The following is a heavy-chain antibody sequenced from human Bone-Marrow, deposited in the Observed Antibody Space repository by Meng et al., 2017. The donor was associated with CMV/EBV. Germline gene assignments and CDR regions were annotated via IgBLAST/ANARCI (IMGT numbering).Heavy chain of an antibody. D-gene: IGHD6-6*01. CDR3: TRAYSSSSVFDY. CDR2: IRSEAYSYAT. CDR1: GFTFSGST. J-gene: IGHJ4*02. Sequence: GGSLRLACAASGFTFSGSTMHWVRQASGKGLQWVGRIRSEAYSYATAYAASVTGRFTITRDDSKNTAYLQMNSLKTEETAVYYCTRAYSSSSVFDYWGQGTLVTVSS. V-gene: IGHV3-73*01.